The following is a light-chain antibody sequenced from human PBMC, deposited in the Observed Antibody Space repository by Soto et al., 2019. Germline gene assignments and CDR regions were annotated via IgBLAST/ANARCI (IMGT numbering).Light chain of an antibody. V-gene: IGLV2-14*01. CDR1: SSDVGGYNY. CDR3: SSYTSSSTLDV. Sequence: QSALTQPASVSGSPGQSITISCTGTSSDVGGYNYVSWYQQHPGKAPKLMIYDVSIRPSGVSNRFSGSKSGNTASLTISGLQAEDEADYYCSSYTSSSTLDVFGTGNKLTVL. J-gene: IGLJ1*01. CDR2: DVS.